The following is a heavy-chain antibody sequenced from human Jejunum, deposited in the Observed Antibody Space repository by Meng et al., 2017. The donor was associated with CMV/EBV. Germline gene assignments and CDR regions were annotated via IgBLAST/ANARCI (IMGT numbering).Heavy chain of an antibody. CDR1: GYVFIDYY. J-gene: IGHJ4*02. CDR2: INCYSGDT. D-gene: IGHD6-19*01. Sequence: QVQLWHAGAEVEKPGASVRVACKTSGYVFIDYYIHWLRQAPGQGLEWMGWINCYSGDTGYAQKFQGRVTMTRNISKSTAYMDLSSLRSEDTAVYYCATGVADFEYWGQGTLVTVSS. V-gene: IGHV1-8*02. CDR3: ATGVADFEY.